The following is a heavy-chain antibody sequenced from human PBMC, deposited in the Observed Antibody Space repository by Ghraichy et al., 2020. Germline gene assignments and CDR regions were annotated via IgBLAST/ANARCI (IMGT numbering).Heavy chain of an antibody. CDR2: FDPEDGES. V-gene: IGHV1-24*01. CDR1: GYTLTELS. D-gene: IGHD3-3*01. CDR3: ATSPMGRFHDAFDI. J-gene: IGHJ3*02. Sequence: ALVKVSCKVSGYTLTELSMHWVRQAPGKGLEWMGGFDPEDGESIYAQKFQGRVTMTEDTSTDTAYMELSSLRSEDTAVYYCATSPMGRFHDAFDIWGQGTMVTVSS.